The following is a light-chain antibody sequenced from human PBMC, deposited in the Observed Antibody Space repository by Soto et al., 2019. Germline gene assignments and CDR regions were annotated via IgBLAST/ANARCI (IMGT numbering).Light chain of an antibody. CDR2: GAS. V-gene: IGKV3-20*01. Sequence: EIVLTQSPGTLSLSPGERATLSCRASQSISSSYLAWYQQKPGQAPRLLVYGASSRATGTPDRFSGSGSGTDFTITISLLEPEDFAVYYCQQYGSSRFTFGPGTKVDIK. CDR1: QSISSSY. CDR3: QQYGSSRFT. J-gene: IGKJ3*01.